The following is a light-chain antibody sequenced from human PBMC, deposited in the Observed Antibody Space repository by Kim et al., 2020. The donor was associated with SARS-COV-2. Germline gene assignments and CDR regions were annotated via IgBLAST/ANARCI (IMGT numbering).Light chain of an antibody. V-gene: IGKV3-11*01. J-gene: IGKJ2*01. CDR1: QSVSNY. CDR3: QQHSNWPPMYT. Sequence: EIVLTQSPATLSLSPGERATLSCRASQSVSNYLAWYQQKPGQAPRLLIYDASNRATGIPARFSGSGSGTDFTLTISSLEPEDFAVYYCQQHSNWPPMYTFGQGTKLEI. CDR2: DAS.